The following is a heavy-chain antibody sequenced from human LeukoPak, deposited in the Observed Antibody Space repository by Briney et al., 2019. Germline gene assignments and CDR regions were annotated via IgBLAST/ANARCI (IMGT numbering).Heavy chain of an antibody. CDR1: GFTLRVNY. CDR3: ARCKGGWSDHFYGMDV. D-gene: IGHD6-19*01. CDR2: IYSDGTT. J-gene: IGHJ6*02. Sequence: GGSLRLSCVASGFTLRVNYMTWIRQTPGKGLEWVSVIYSDGTTKYADSAKGRFTISRDNSKSMVYLQMDRLRAEDTAVYYCARCKGGWSDHFYGMDVWGQGTTVTVSS. V-gene: IGHV3-53*01.